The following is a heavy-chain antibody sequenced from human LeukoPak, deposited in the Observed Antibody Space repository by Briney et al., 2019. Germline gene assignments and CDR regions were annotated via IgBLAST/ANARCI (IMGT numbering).Heavy chain of an antibody. V-gene: IGHV3-23*01. CDR2: IRVSGST. CDR3: AKGTGDTAYYFDF. Sequence: GGSLRLSCTSSGFTFSSYALSWVRQAPGKGLEWVSGIRVSGSTYYPDSVTGRFTIYRDNSENTLYLQMSGLRAEDTAIYYCAKGTGDTAYYFDFWGQGVLVTVSS. D-gene: IGHD7-27*01. CDR1: GFTFSSYA. J-gene: IGHJ4*02.